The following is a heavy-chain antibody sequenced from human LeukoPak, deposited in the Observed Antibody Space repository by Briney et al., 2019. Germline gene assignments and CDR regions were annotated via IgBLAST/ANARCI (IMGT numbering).Heavy chain of an antibody. V-gene: IGHV3-7*01. CDR2: TKEDGSGS. D-gene: IGHD1-1*01. CDR1: GFSFSYYW. CDR3: SKGGVVGTRYYFDS. Sequence: GGSLRLSCAASGFSFSYYWMSWVGQAPGKGLEGVANTKEDGSGSSYVDSVKGRFTISRDNAQNSLHLQTTSLKPEDPAVHYCSKGGVVGTRYYFDSWGQGTLVPVSS. J-gene: IGHJ4*02.